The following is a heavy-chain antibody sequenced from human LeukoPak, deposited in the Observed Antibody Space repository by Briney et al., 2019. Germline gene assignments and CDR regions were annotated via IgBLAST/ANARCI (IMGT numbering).Heavy chain of an antibody. CDR3: AKDYGDYDDY. J-gene: IGHJ4*02. V-gene: IGHV3-30*02. D-gene: IGHD4-17*01. CDR1: GFTFSSYG. CDR2: IRYDGSNK. Sequence: GGSLRLSCAAPGFTFSSYGMHWVRQAPGKGLEWVAFIRYDGSNKYYADSVKGRFTISRDNSKNTLYLQMNSLRAEDTAVYYCAKDYGDYDDYWGQGTLVTVSS.